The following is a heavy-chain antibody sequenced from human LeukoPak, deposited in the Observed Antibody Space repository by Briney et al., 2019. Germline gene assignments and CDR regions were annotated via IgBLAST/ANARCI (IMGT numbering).Heavy chain of an antibody. Sequence: PSETLSLTCTVSGGSISGYYWSWIRQPAGKGLEWIGRIYTSGSTNYNPSLKSRVTMSVDTSKNQFSLKLSSVTAADTAVYYCARDRFLWFGDFHIIYYGMDVWGQGTLVTVSS. D-gene: IGHD3-10*01. CDR3: ARDRFLWFGDFHIIYYGMDV. CDR1: GGSISGYY. V-gene: IGHV4-4*07. J-gene: IGHJ6*02. CDR2: IYTSGST.